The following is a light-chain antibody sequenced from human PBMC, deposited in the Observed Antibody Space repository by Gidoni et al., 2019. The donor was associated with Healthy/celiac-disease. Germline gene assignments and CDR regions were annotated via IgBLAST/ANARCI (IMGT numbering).Light chain of an antibody. Sequence: DIQMTQSPSTLYESVGDRVTITCRASQNVISWLAWYQQKPGKAPKSLIYDASSLESGVPSRFSGSGSGTEFTLTISSRQPDDFATYYCQQYNSYPITFGQGKRLEIK. J-gene: IGKJ5*01. CDR1: QNVISW. CDR2: DAS. CDR3: QQYNSYPIT. V-gene: IGKV1-5*01.